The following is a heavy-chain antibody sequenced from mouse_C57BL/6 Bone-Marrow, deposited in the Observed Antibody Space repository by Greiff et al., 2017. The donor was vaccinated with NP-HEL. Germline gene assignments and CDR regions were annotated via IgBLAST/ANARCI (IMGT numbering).Heavy chain of an antibody. D-gene: IGHD1-1*01. CDR1: GYTFTSYW. CDR3: AIPDYYGYWYFDV. J-gene: IGHJ1*03. Sequence: VQLQQPGAELVKPGASVKVSCKASGYTFTSYWMHWVKQRPGQGLEWIGRIHPSDSDTNYNQKFKGKATWTVDKSSSAAYMQLSRLTSEDSAVYYCAIPDYYGYWYFDVWGTGTTVTVSS. CDR2: IHPSDSDT. V-gene: IGHV1-74*01.